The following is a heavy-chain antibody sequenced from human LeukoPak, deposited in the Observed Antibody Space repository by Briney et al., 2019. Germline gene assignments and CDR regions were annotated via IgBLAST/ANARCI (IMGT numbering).Heavy chain of an antibody. CDR2: IYYSGST. D-gene: IGHD5-18*01. Sequence: SETLSLTCTVSGGSISSSSYYWGWIRQPPGKGLEWIGSIYYSGSTYYNPSLKSRVTISVDTSKNQFSLKLSSVTAADTAVYYCARSGYSYAAPGPRYWGQGTLVTVSS. V-gene: IGHV4-39*01. CDR1: GGSISSSSYY. J-gene: IGHJ4*02. CDR3: ARSGYSYAAPGPRY.